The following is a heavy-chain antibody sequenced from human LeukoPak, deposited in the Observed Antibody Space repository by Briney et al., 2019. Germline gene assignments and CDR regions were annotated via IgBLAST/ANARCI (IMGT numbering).Heavy chain of an antibody. CDR1: GGSFSGYY. Sequence: NSSETLSLTRAVYGGSFSGYYWSWIRQPPGKGLEWIGEINHSGSTNYNPSLKSRVTISVDTSKNQFSLKLSSVTAADTAVYYCARITMVRGVIRYYFDYWGQGTLVTVSS. J-gene: IGHJ4*02. CDR3: ARITMVRGVIRYYFDY. V-gene: IGHV4-34*01. CDR2: INHSGST. D-gene: IGHD3-10*01.